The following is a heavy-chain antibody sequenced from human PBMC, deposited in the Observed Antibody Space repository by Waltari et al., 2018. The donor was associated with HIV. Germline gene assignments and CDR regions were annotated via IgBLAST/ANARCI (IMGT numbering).Heavy chain of an antibody. J-gene: IGHJ1*01. Sequence: QVQLVESGGGVVQPGGSLRLSCAASGFTFSSFGMHWVRQAPGKGLEVVAFIREDGVQKEYTAPMKGRFTISRDNSKNTLYLPMTILRAEDRAVYYCAKGCLGGGSCYYDQHWGQGTLVTVSS. D-gene: IGHD2-15*01. V-gene: IGHV3-30*02. CDR3: AKGCLGGGSCYYDQH. CDR2: IREDGVQK. CDR1: GFTFSSFG.